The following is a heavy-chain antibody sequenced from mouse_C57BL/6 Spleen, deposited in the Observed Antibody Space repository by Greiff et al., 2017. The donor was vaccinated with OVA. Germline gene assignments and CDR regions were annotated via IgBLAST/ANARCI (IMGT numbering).Heavy chain of an antibody. CDR2: IDPDDGET. J-gene: IGHJ2*01. CDR3: ARSWITTVVAGFDY. Sequence: VQLQQSGAELVKPGASVKLSCTASGFNIKGYYMHWVQQRPEQGLEWIGRIDPDDGETKYAPIFPGKATINADTSSNTADLELSSLTSEDTAVYYCARSWITTVVAGFDYWGQGTTLTGAS. D-gene: IGHD1-1*01. V-gene: IGHV14-2*01. CDR1: GFNIKGYY.